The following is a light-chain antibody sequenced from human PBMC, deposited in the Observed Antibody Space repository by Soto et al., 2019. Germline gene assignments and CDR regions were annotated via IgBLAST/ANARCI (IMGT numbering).Light chain of an antibody. CDR1: SSNIGAGYE. CDR2: ENN. Sequence: QSVLTQPPSVSEAPGQRVTISCTGRSSNIGAGYEAHWYQQVPGTAPKLLIYENNYRPSGVHDRFSGSKSGTSASLAITGLQAEDESEYYCQSYDSSLSGDVFGTGTKLTVL. CDR3: QSYDSSLSGDV. J-gene: IGLJ1*01. V-gene: IGLV1-40*01.